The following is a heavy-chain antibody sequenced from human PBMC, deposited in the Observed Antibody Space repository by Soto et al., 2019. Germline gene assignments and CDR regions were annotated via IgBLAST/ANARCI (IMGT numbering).Heavy chain of an antibody. D-gene: IGHD3-3*01. CDR3: ARTYYDFWSGYHDAFDI. Sequence: PGESLKISCKGSGYSFASYWLSWVRQMPGKGLEWMGRIDPSDSYTNYSPSFQGHVTISADKSISTAYLQWSSLKASDTAMYYCARTYYDFWSGYHDAFDIWGQGTMVTVSS. J-gene: IGHJ3*02. V-gene: IGHV5-10-1*01. CDR2: IDPSDSYT. CDR1: GYSFASYW.